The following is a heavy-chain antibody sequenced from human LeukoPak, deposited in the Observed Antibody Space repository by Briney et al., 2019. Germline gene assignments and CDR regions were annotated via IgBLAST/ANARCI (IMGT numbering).Heavy chain of an antibody. CDR1: GGSFSGYY. J-gene: IGHJ4*02. CDR3: ARHLYDFWSGYYFDY. CDR2: INHSGST. Sequence: SETLSLTCAVYGGSFSGYYWSWIRQPPGKGLEWIGEINHSGSTNYNPSLKSRVTISVDTSKNQFSLKLSSVTAADTAVYYCARHLYDFWSGYYFDYWGQGTLVTVSS. D-gene: IGHD3-3*01. V-gene: IGHV4-34*01.